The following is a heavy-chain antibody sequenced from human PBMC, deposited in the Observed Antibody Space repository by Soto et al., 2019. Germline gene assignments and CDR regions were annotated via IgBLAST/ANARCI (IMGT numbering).Heavy chain of an antibody. V-gene: IGHV4-34*02. CDR2: INDSGST. J-gene: IGHJ4*02. CDR1: GGSFRGYY. D-gene: IGHD3-10*01. Sequence: QVQLQQWGAGLLKPSETLALTCAVSGGSFRGYYWTWIRQPPGRGLEWIGQINDSGSTRYNPSLTCRLSMSIDTSRAQFSLNLGSVTAADTAVYYCARGSHLEGYRGMGSFNFFDSWDEGALVTVSS. CDR3: ARGSHLEGYRGMGSFNFFDS.